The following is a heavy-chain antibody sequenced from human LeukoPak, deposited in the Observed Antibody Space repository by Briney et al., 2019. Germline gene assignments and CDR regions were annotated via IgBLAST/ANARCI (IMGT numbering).Heavy chain of an antibody. J-gene: IGHJ4*02. V-gene: IGHV4-34*01. CDR2: INHSGST. D-gene: IGHD4-17*01. CDR3: ASGATVTTFGY. CDR1: GGSFSGYY. Sequence: SETLSLTCAVYGGSFSGYYWSWIRQPPGKGLEWIGEINHSGSTNYNPSLKSRVTISVDTSKNQFSLKLSSVTAADTAVYYCASGATVTTFGYWGQGTLVTVSS.